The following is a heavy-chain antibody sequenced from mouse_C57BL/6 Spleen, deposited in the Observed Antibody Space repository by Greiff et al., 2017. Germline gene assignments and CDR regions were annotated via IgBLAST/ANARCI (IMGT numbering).Heavy chain of an antibody. V-gene: IGHV1-69*01. CDR3: AFMYFDV. CDR1: GYTFTSYW. CDR2: IDPSDSYT. D-gene: IGHD1-2*01. J-gene: IGHJ1*03. Sequence: QVQLQQPGAELVMPGASVKLSCKASGYTFTSYWMHWVKQRPGQGLEWIGEIDPSDSYTNYNQKFKGKSTLTVDKSSSTAYMQLSSLTSEDSAVYYCAFMYFDVWGTGTTVTVSS.